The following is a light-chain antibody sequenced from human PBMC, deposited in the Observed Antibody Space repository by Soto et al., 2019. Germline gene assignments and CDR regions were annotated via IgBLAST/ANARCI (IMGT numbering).Light chain of an antibody. J-gene: IGLJ1*01. CDR2: EVS. Sequence: QSALTQPPSASGSPGQSVTISCTGTSSDVGAYNYVSWYQQHPGKAPKLMIYEVSNRPSGVSNRFSGSKSGNTASLTISGLQAEDEADYSCSSYTSSSTLVFGPGTKVIVL. CDR3: SSYTSSSTLV. CDR1: SSDVGAYNY. V-gene: IGLV2-14*01.